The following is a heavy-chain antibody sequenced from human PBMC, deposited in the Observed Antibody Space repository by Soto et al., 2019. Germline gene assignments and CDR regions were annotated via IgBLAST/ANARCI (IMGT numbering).Heavy chain of an antibody. D-gene: IGHD2-2*01. CDR2: ISSSSSTI. CDR3: AREGDFSSTRWYQAFEI. J-gene: IGHJ3*02. V-gene: IGHV3-48*02. Sequence: PGGSLRLSCAASGFTFSSYSMNWVRQAPGKGLEWVSYISSSSSTIYYADSVKGRFTISRDNAKNSLYLQMNSLRDEDTAVYYCAREGDFSSTRWYQAFEIWGQETMLPISS. CDR1: GFTFSSYS.